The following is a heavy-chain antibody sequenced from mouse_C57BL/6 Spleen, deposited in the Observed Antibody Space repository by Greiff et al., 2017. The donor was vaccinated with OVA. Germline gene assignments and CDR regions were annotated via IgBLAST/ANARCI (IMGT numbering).Heavy chain of an antibody. CDR1: GFTFSSYA. Sequence: EVKLMESGGGLVKPGGSLKLSCAASGFTFSSYAMSWVRQTPEKRLEWVATISDGGSYTYYPDNVKGRFTISRDNAKNNLYLQMSHLKSEDTAMYYCARERGYGSRGFDYWGQGTTLTVSS. CDR2: ISDGGSYT. D-gene: IGHD1-1*01. CDR3: ARERGYGSRGFDY. V-gene: IGHV5-4*01. J-gene: IGHJ2*01.